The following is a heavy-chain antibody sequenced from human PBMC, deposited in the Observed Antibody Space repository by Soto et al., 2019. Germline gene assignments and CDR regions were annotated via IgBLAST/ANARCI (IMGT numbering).Heavy chain of an antibody. J-gene: IGHJ4*02. CDR3: AREGGYNSFDY. V-gene: IGHV4-59*11. CDR1: DGKSVNLG. D-gene: IGHD5-12*01. CDR2: IYYSGST. Sequence: PFEILRLTNTVADGKSVNLGGRWIRQPPGKGLEWIGYIYYSGSTDYNPSLKSRVTISVDTSKNQFSLKLSSVTAADTAVYYCAREGGYNSFDYWGQGTLDPVSS.